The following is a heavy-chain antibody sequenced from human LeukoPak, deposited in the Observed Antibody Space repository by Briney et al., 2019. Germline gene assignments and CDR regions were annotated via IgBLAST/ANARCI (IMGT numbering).Heavy chain of an antibody. Sequence: ASVKVSCKASGYTFTSYYMHWVRQAPGQGLEWMGIINPSIGTTSYAQKFQGRVTMTRDTSTSTVYMELSSLRSEDTAVYYCARERVGHFDYWGQGTLVTVSS. CDR2: INPSIGTT. J-gene: IGHJ4*02. V-gene: IGHV1-46*01. CDR1: GYTFTSYY. CDR3: ARERVGHFDY. D-gene: IGHD1-26*01.